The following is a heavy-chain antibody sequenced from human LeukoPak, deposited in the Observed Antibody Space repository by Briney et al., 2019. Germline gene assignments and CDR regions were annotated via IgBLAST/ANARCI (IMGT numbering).Heavy chain of an antibody. Sequence: PSETLSLTCTVSGGSISSYYWSWIRQPPGKGLEWIGYIYYSGSTNYNPSLKSRVTISVDTSKNQFSLKLNSVTAADTAVYFCARGLERGYYYYYYYMDVWGKGTTVTISS. CDR1: GGSISSYY. CDR2: IYYSGST. V-gene: IGHV4-59*12. D-gene: IGHD1-1*01. J-gene: IGHJ6*03. CDR3: ARGLERGYYYYYYYMDV.